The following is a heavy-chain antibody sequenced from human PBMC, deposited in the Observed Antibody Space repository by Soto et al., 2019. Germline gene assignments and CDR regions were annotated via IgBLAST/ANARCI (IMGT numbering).Heavy chain of an antibody. D-gene: IGHD3-22*01. V-gene: IGHV1-3*01. Sequence: QVQLVQSGAEVKKPGASVKVSCKASGYTFTNYVMHWVRQAPGQRLEWMGSINAGDDNTKYSQKFQGRVTITTDTSASTAYMELSSLRSEDTAVYYCARESGYPLDYWGQGNLVTVSS. CDR1: GYTFTNYV. CDR3: ARESGYPLDY. J-gene: IGHJ4*02. CDR2: INAGDDNT.